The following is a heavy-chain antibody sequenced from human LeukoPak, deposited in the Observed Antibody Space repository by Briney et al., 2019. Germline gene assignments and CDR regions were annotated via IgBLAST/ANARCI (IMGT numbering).Heavy chain of an antibody. CDR2: IYYSGST. CDR1: GGSISSYY. V-gene: IGHV4-59*01. Sequence: SETLSLTCTVSGGSISSYYWSWIRQPPGKGLEWIGYIYYSGSTNYNLSLKSRVTISVDTSKNQFSLKLSSVTAADTAVYYCARKFTVTTGLAFDIWGQGTMVTVSS. CDR3: ARKFTVTTGLAFDI. D-gene: IGHD4-17*01. J-gene: IGHJ3*02.